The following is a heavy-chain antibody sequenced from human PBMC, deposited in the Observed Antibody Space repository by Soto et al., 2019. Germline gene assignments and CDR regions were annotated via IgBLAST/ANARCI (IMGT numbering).Heavy chain of an antibody. J-gene: IGHJ4*02. V-gene: IGHV2-5*01. Sequence: QITLKESGPTLVKPTQTLTLTCTFSGFSFGVSGVGVGWIRQPPGRALGWLGLVFWNDDKRYSPSLESRLTLTKDTSNNQVVLTVTNLDPGDTGTYYCARAYTYDFDHWGQGTLVTVSS. CDR2: VFWNDDK. CDR1: GFSFGVSGVG. CDR3: ARAYTYDFDH. D-gene: IGHD2-21*01.